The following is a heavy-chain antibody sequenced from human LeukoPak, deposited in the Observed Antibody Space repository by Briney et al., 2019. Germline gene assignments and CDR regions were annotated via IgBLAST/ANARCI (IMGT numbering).Heavy chain of an antibody. D-gene: IGHD3/OR15-3a*01. CDR1: GAFVSSHNYH. V-gene: IGHV4-61*01. J-gene: IGHJ5*02. CDR3: ARRGNNFLTGHDT. Sequence: SETLSLTCTVSGAFVSSHNYHWTWIRQPPGKGLEWLGYRHSSGTTSYSPSLESRATISVDASKNQFSLKLTSVTTADTAVYYCARRGNNFLTGHDTWGQGTLVTVSS. CDR2: RHSSGTT.